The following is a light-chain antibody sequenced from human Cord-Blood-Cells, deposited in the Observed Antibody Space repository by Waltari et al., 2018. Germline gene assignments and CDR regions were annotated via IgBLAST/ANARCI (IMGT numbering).Light chain of an antibody. V-gene: IGLV2-23*02. J-gene: IGLJ3*02. CDR3: CSYAGSSTGV. Sequence: QSALTQPASVSGSPGQSITISCTGTSSDVGSSTLVSWYQQPPGKAPKLMIYEVSKRPSGVSNRFSGSKSGNTASLTISGLQAEDEADYYCCSYAGSSTGVFGGGTKLTVL. CDR1: SSDVGSSTL. CDR2: EVS.